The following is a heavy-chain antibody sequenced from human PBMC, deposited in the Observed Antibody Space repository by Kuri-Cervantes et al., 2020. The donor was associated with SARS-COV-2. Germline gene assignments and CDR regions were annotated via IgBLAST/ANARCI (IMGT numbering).Heavy chain of an antibody. V-gene: IGHV3-66*01. CDR3: ARYGAVERDYYYYYGMDV. D-gene: IGHD1-1*01. CDR1: GFTVSSNY. Sequence: GESLKISCAASGFTVSSNYMSWVRQAPGKGLEWVSVIYSGGSTYYADSVKGRFTISRDNPKNTLYLQMNSLRAEDTAVYYCARYGAVERDYYYYYGMDVWGQGTTVTVSS. CDR2: IYSGGST. J-gene: IGHJ6*02.